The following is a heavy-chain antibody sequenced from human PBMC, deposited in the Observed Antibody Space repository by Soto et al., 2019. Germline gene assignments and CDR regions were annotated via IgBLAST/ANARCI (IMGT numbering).Heavy chain of an antibody. V-gene: IGHV4-59*01. CDR2: LYSSGST. Sequence: QARTASGCDDSISSYYWSSIQQNPGQGVGLIGYLYSSGSTSYNPALQSRVSTSINTSKNQFSLRLTSVTAADTAVYFCARVPILRIPATPGDCYYAMDVWGQGTTVTVSS. J-gene: IGHJ6*02. D-gene: IGHD2-2*01. CDR3: ARVPILRIPATPGDCYYAMDV. CDR1: DDSISSYY.